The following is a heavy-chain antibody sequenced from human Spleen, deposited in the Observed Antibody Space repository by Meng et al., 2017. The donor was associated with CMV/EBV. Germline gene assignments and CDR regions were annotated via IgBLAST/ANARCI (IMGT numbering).Heavy chain of an antibody. CDR2: INHSGST. D-gene: IGHD3-22*01. J-gene: IGHJ4*02. CDR3: ARGLRGYYDSSGYPY. V-gene: IGHV4-59*12. Sequence: VQRQESGPGRVKPSGTLSLTCTVSGGSISSYYWSWIRQPAGKGLEWIGEINHSGSTNYNPSLKSRVTISVDTSKNQFSLKLSSVTAADTAVYYCARGLRGYYDSSGYPYWGQGTLVTVSS. CDR1: GGSISSYY.